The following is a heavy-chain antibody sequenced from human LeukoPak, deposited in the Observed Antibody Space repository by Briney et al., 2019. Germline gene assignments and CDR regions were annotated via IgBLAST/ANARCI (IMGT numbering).Heavy chain of an antibody. V-gene: IGHV3-11*01. CDR1: GFTFSDYN. CDR3: ARSIGLTGGGVDV. J-gene: IGHJ6*02. CDR2: ITNSGSTI. D-gene: IGHD3-9*01. Sequence: PGGSLRLSCAASGFTFSDYNMNWLRQAPGNGMEWVSYITNSGSTIRYADSVKGRFTISRDNAKNSLYLQMNSLRAEDTAVYYCARSIGLTGGGVDVWGQGTTVTVSS.